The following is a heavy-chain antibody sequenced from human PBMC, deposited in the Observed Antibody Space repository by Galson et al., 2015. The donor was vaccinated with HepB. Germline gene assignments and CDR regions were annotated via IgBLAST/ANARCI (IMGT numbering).Heavy chain of an antibody. Sequence: SLRLSCAASGFTFSSYSMNWVRQAPGKGLEWISYITSSSSTIYYADSVRSRFTISRDNAKNSLYLQMNSLRAEDTAVYYCARGWLRFVLDYWGQGTVVTVSS. J-gene: IGHJ4*02. D-gene: IGHD5-12*01. CDR3: ARGWLRFVLDY. V-gene: IGHV3-48*04. CDR2: ITSSSSTI. CDR1: GFTFSSYS.